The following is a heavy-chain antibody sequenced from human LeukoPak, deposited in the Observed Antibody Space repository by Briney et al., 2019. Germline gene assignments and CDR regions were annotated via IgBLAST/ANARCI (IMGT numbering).Heavy chain of an antibody. CDR3: ARYSSSSWGDYFDY. CDR1: GYTFTSYY. D-gene: IGHD6-6*01. V-gene: IGHV1-2*02. CDR2: INPNSGGT. Sequence: ASVKVSCKASGYTFTSYYMHWVRQAPGQGLEWMGWINPNSGGTNYAQKFQGRVTMTRDTSISTAYMELSRLRSDDTAVYYCARYSSSSWGDYFDYWGQGTLVTVSS. J-gene: IGHJ4*02.